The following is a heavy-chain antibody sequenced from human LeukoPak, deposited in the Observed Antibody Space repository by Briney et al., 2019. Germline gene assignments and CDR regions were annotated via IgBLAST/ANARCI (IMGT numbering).Heavy chain of an antibody. CDR2: INHSGST. Sequence: SETLSLTCAVYGGSFSGYYWSWIRQPPGKGLEWIGEINHSGSTNYNPSLKSRVTISVDTSKNQFSLKLSSVTAADTAMYYCARQRGSYHGRKNWFDPWGQGTLVTVSS. CDR3: ARQRGSYHGRKNWFDP. CDR1: GGSFSGYY. J-gene: IGHJ5*02. V-gene: IGHV4-34*01. D-gene: IGHD1-26*01.